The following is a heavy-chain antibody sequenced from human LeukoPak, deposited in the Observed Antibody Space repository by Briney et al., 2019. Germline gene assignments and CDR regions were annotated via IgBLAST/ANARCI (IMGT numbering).Heavy chain of an antibody. CDR3: ARGRATMVRGVIIGHAFDI. CDR2: INHSGST. V-gene: IGHV4-34*01. D-gene: IGHD3-10*01. J-gene: IGHJ3*02. Sequence: SSETLSITCAVYGGSFSGYYWSWIRQPPGKGLEWIGEINHSGSTNYNPSLKSRVTISVDTSKNQFSLKLSSVTTADTAVYYCARGRATMVRGVIIGHAFDIWGQGTMVTVSS. CDR1: GGSFSGYY.